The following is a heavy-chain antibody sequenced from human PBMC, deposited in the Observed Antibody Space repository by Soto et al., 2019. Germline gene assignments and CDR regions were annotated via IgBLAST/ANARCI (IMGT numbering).Heavy chain of an antibody. D-gene: IGHD2-15*01. V-gene: IGHV1-69*08. CDR3: ARDSGYCSGGSCQIEGRLDY. Sequence: QVQLVQSGAEVKKPGSSVKVSCKASGGTFSSYTISWVRQAPGQGLEWMGRIIPILGIANYAQKFQGRVTITADKSTRTAHVYLTSLRSEATAVYYSARDSGYCSGGSCQIEGRLDYGGQGTRVTFSS. CDR1: GGTFSSYT. J-gene: IGHJ4*02. CDR2: IIPILGIA.